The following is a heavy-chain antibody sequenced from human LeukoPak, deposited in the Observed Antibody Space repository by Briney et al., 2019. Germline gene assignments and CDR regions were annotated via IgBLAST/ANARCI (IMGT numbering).Heavy chain of an antibody. V-gene: IGHV3-11*04. CDR1: GFTFSDYY. CDR2: ISSSGSTI. D-gene: IGHD1-26*01. CDR3: ASFLSGAPAYYYYYYMDV. J-gene: IGHJ6*03. Sequence: GGSLRLSCAASGFTFSDYYMSWIRQAPGKGLEWVSYISSSGSTIYYADSVKGRFTISRDNAKNSLYLQMNSLRAEDTAVYYCASFLSGAPAYYYYYYMDVWGKGTTVTASS.